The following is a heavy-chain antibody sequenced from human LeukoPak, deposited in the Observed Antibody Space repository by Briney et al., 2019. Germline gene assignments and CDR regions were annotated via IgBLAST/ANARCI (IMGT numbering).Heavy chain of an antibody. CDR1: GFTFSSYS. J-gene: IGHJ4*02. Sequence: PGGSLRLSCAASGFTFSSYSMNWVRQAPGKGLEWVSYISSSISTIYYADSVKGRFTISRDNAKNSLYLQMNSLRDEDTAVYYCASGVVFNDSSGSHFEYWGQGTLVTVSS. V-gene: IGHV3-48*02. CDR3: ASGVVFNDSSGSHFEY. CDR2: ISSSISTI. D-gene: IGHD3-22*01.